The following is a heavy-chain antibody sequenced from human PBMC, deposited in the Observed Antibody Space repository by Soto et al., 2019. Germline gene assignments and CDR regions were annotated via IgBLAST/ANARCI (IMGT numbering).Heavy chain of an antibody. CDR2: IIPILGIA. D-gene: IGHD2-15*01. V-gene: IGHV1-69*02. Sequence: QVQLVQSGAEVKKPGSSVKVSCKASGGTFSRHTISWVRQAPGQGLEWMGRIIPILGIANYAQKFQGRVTITADKSTSRAYMELSSPRSEDTAVYYCAGDVAATRPGYYYMDVWGKGTTVTVSS. J-gene: IGHJ6*03. CDR3: AGDVAATRPGYYYMDV. CDR1: GGTFSRHT.